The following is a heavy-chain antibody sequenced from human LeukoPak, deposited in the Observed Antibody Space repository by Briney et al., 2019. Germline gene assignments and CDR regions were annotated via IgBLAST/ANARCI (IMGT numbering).Heavy chain of an antibody. J-gene: IGHJ4*02. CDR3: ARDSPRLSY. D-gene: IGHD6-25*01. CDR1: GFSFGAHG. CDR2: INSGSSTI. Sequence: GGSLRLSCAASGFSFGAHGMNWVRQAPGKGLEWISKINSGSSTIYYTDSIKGRFTISRDNAKNSLYLQMNNLRAEDTAVYYCARDSPRLSYWGQGTQVTVSS. V-gene: IGHV3-48*01.